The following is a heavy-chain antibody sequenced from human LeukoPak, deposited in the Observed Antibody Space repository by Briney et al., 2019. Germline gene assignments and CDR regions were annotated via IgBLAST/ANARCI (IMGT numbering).Heavy chain of an antibody. V-gene: IGHV3-21*01. J-gene: IGHJ4*02. CDR1: GFTFSTYA. Sequence: GRSLRLSCAASGFTFSTYAIHWVRQAPGKGLEWVSSISSSSSFIYYADSVKGRFTISRDNAKNSLYLQMNSLRAEDTAVYYCARDSDYGDYGGCDYWGQGTLVTVSS. D-gene: IGHD4-17*01. CDR2: ISSSSSFI. CDR3: ARDSDYGDYGGCDY.